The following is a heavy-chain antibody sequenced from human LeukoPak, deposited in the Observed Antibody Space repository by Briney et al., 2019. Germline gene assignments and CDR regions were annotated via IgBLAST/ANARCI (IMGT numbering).Heavy chain of an antibody. D-gene: IGHD3-10*01. V-gene: IGHV4-31*03. Sequence: SQTLSLTCTVSGGSISSGGYYWSWIRQHPGKGLEWIGYIYYSGSTYYNPSLKSRVTISVDTSKNQFSLKLSSVTAADTAVYYCARDKSAMVRGVPPTNGMDVWGQGTTVTVSS. CDR2: IYYSGST. J-gene: IGHJ6*02. CDR3: ARDKSAMVRGVPPTNGMDV. CDR1: GGSISSGGYY.